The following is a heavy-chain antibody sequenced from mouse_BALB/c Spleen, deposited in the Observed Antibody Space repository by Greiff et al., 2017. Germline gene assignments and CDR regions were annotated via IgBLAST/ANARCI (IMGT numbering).Heavy chain of an antibody. J-gene: IGHJ3*01. CDR1: GFTFSSFG. CDR3: ARSEGGFAY. CDR2: ISSGSSTI. V-gene: IGHV5-17*02. Sequence: EVMLVESGGGLVQPGGSRKLSCAASGFTFSSFGMHWVRQAPEKGLEWVAYISSGSSTIYYADTVKGRFTISRDNPKNTLFLQMTSLRSEDTAMYYCARSEGGFAYWGQGTLVTVSA.